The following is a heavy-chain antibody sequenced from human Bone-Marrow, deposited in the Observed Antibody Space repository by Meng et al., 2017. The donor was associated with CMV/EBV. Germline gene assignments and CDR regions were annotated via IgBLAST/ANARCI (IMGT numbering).Heavy chain of an antibody. CDR1: GYTFTGYY. CDR2: INPNSGGT. CDR3: ARAYFDIFLHDY. J-gene: IGHJ4*02. V-gene: IGHV1-2*02. Sequence: ASVKVSCKASGYTFTGYYMHWVRQAPGQGLEWMGWINPNSGGTNYAQKFQGRVTMTRDTSINTAYMELSRLRSDDTAVYHCARAYFDIFLHDYWGQGTLVTVSS. D-gene: IGHD3-9*01.